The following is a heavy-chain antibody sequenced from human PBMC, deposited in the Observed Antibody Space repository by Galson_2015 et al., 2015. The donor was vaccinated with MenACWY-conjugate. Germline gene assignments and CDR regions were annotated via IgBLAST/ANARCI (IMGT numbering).Heavy chain of an antibody. CDR3: VKGGWLDD. Sequence: SLRLSCAASGFSFATFDMSWGRLAPGKGLEWVSFISGRDGSTHYADSVKGRFTISRDNSKNTLYLQMSSLRAEDTAAYYCVKGGWLDDWGQGSLVTVSS. CDR1: GFSFATFD. CDR2: ISGRDGST. D-gene: IGHD2-15*01. V-gene: IGHV3-23*01. J-gene: IGHJ4*02.